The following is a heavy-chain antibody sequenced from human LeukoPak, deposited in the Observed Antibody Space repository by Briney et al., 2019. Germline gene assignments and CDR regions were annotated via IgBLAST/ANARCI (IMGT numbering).Heavy chain of an antibody. CDR3: ARGGFSSSWYSSHYYFDY. V-gene: IGHV1-2*02. D-gene: IGHD6-13*01. J-gene: IGHJ4*02. CDR2: INPNSGGT. CDR1: GYTFTGYY. Sequence: ASVKVSCKASGYTFTGYYMHWVRQAPGQGLEWMGWINPNSGGTNYAQKFQGRVTMTRDTSISTAYMELSRLRSDDTAVYYCARGGFSSSWYSSHYYFDYWGQGTLVTVFS.